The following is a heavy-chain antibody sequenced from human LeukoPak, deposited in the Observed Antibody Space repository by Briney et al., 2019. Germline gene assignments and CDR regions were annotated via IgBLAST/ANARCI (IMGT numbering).Heavy chain of an antibody. CDR3: ARDSYYYDTYYLDY. V-gene: IGHV1-18*01. CDR1: GYTFTNYG. J-gene: IGHJ4*02. CDR2: ISVYNGNI. Sequence: ASVKVSCKASGYTFTNYGISWVRPAPGQGLAWMGWISVYNGNINYAQKLQGRVTMTTDTSTSTAHMELRSLRSDDTAVYYCARDSYYYDTYYLDYWGQGTLVTVSS. D-gene: IGHD3-22*01.